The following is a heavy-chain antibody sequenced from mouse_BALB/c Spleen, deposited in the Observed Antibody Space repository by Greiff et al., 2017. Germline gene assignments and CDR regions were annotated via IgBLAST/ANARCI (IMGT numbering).Heavy chain of an antibody. J-gene: IGHJ3*01. Sequence: QVQLQQPGAELVRPGASVKLSCKASGYSFTSYWMNWVKQRPGQGLEWIGMIHPSDSETRLNQKFKDKATLTVDKSSSTAYMQLSSPTSEDSAVYYCARARSTMSTTGTWFAYWGQGTLVTVSA. D-gene: IGHD2-4*01. CDR3: ARARSTMSTTGTWFAY. CDR1: GYSFTSYW. CDR2: IHPSDSET. V-gene: IGHV1-61*01.